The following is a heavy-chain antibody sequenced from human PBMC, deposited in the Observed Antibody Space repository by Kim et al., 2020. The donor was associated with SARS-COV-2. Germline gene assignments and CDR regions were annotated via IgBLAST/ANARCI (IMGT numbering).Heavy chain of an antibody. D-gene: IGHD5-12*01. V-gene: IGHV1-69*13. Sequence: SVKVSCKASGGTFSSYAISWVRQAPGQGLEWMGGIIPIFGTANYAQKFQGRVTITADESTSTAYMELSSLRSEDTAVYYCARDLSGYYYFDYWGQGTLVTVSS. J-gene: IGHJ4*02. CDR1: GGTFSSYA. CDR2: IIPIFGTA. CDR3: ARDLSGYYYFDY.